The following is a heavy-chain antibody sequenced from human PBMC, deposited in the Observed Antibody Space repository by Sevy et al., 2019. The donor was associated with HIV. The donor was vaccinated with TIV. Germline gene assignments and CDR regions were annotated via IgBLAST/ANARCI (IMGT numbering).Heavy chain of an antibody. V-gene: IGHV3-7*01. CDR3: ARDLPQYDYVWGSYRYRGAGFDY. J-gene: IGHJ4*02. CDR1: GFTFSSYW. Sequence: GGSLRLSCAASGFTFSSYWMSWVRQAPGKGLEWVANIKQDGSEKYYVDSVKRRFTISRDNAKNSLYLQMNSLRAEDTALYYCARDLPQYDYVWGSYRYRGAGFDYWGQGTLVTVSS. D-gene: IGHD3-16*02. CDR2: IKQDGSEK.